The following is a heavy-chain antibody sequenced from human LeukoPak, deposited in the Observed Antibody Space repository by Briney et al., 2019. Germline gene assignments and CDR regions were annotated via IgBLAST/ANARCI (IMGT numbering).Heavy chain of an antibody. CDR1: GFTFSSYA. D-gene: IGHD2-21*01. CDR2: IIGSGGST. CDR3: ARDPDILLGVNFDY. J-gene: IGHJ4*02. V-gene: IGHV3-23*01. Sequence: PGGSLRLSCAASGFTFSSYAMSWVRQAPGKGLEWVSGIIGSGGSTYYADSVKGRFTVSRDNAQNSLYLQMHSLRAEDTAVYYCARDPDILLGVNFDYWGQGALVIVSS.